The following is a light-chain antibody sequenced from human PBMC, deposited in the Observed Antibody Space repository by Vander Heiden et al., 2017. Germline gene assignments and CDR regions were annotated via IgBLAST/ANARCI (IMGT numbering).Light chain of an antibody. Sequence: EIEMTQSTATLSVSPGERANLTCRASQSISSNLAWYQAKPGQAPRLLIHDASTRSTGLPARFSGSGSGTEFTLAISGLQSEDFAVYYCQQYNSWPITFGQGTRLEIK. CDR1: QSISSN. V-gene: IGKV3-15*01. CDR3: QQYNSWPIT. CDR2: DAS. J-gene: IGKJ5*01.